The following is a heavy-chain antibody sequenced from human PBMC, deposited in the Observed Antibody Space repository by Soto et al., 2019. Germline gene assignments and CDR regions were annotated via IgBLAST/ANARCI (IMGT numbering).Heavy chain of an antibody. Sequence: VQLVQSGAEVKKPGASVKVSCKTSGDSFNDYYIHWVRQAPGQGLAWMGWINPNGGVTKYAQKSRGRVTVTRDTSIRTVYMELSSLISDDTAVYYCARESGGATATLDYYYFYMDGWGKGTTVTVSS. D-gene: IGHD5-12*01. CDR3: ARESGGATATLDYYYFYMDG. CDR1: GDSFNDYY. CDR2: INPNGGVT. V-gene: IGHV1-2*02. J-gene: IGHJ6*03.